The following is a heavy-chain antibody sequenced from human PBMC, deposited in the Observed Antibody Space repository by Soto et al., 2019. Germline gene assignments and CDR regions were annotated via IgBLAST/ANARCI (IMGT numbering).Heavy chain of an antibody. CDR3: ARAGENYGSGTFSPPLRYYFNS. CDR2: INPSGGRT. J-gene: IGHJ4*02. Sequence: QVQLVQSGTEVKKPGASVKVSCKASGYTFTTHYMHWVRQAPGQGFEWMGIINPSGGRTTYALKFQGRVTMTSDTSTNTVYVELTSLRSEDTAIYFCARAGENYGSGTFSPPLRYYFNSWGQGTLVTVSS. CDR1: GYTFTTHY. D-gene: IGHD3-10*01. V-gene: IGHV1-46*01.